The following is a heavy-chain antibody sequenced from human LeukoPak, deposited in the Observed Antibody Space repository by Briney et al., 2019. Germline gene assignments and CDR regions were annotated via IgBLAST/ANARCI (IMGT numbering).Heavy chain of an antibody. CDR1: GFTFSSHW. D-gene: IGHD4-11*01. CDR2: INSDGSSR. J-gene: IGHJ6*03. CDR3: ARDPTTYYYMDV. V-gene: IGHV3-74*01. Sequence: GGSPRLSCAASGFTFSSHWMHWVRQAPGKGLEWVSRINSDGSSRSFADSVRGRVTISRDNAKNTLYLQMNSLRAEDTAVYYCARDPTTYYYMDVWGKGTTVTVSS.